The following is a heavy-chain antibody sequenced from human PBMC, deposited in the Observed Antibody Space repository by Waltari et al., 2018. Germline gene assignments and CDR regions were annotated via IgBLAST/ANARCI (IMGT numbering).Heavy chain of an antibody. CDR1: GGSFKAYY. Sequence: QVQLQQWGAGLLKPSETLSLTCAVYGGSFKAYYWTWIRQSPEKGREWIGEIHHTGNTINNPSRKSRVAILMDASKNQFALSLKLVAAADTAIYYCASRIGGISPLTGWGQGTPVIVSA. D-gene: IGHD1-26*01. J-gene: IGHJ4*02. CDR3: ASRIGGISPLTG. V-gene: IGHV4-34*01. CDR2: IHHTGNT.